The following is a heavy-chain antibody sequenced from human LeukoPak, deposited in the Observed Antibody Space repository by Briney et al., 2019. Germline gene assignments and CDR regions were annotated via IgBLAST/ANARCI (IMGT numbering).Heavy chain of an antibody. CDR3: ARVHIPGGYCSSTSCPNWFDP. J-gene: IGHJ5*02. CDR2: IHHSGST. V-gene: IGHV4-34*01. D-gene: IGHD2-2*01. Sequence: SETLSLTCAVYGGSFSGYYRSWIRQPPGKGLEWIGEIHHSGSTNSNPSLKSRVKMSIDTSKNQFSLKLSSVTAADTAVYYCARVHIPGGYCSSTSCPNWFDPWGQGTLVTVSS. CDR1: GGSFSGYY.